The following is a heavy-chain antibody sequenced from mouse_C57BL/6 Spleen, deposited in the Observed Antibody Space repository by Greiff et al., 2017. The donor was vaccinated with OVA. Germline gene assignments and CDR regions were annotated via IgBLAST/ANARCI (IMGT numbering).Heavy chain of an antibody. CDR3: ARRQLRLRGFDY. J-gene: IGHJ2*01. CDR2: ISSGSSTI. V-gene: IGHV5-17*01. CDR1: GFTFSDYG. D-gene: IGHD3-2*02. Sequence: EVKLMESGGGLVKPGGSLKLSCAASGFTFSDYGMHWVRQAPEKGLEWVAYISSGSSTIYYADTVKGRFTISRDNAKNTLFLQMTSLRSEDTAMYYCARRQLRLRGFDYWGQGTTLTVSS.